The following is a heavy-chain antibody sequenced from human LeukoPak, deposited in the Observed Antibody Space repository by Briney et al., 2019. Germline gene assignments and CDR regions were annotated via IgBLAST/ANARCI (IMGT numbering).Heavy chain of an antibody. J-gene: IGHJ5*02. CDR1: GYTFTIYG. Sequence: ASVKVSCKASGYTFTIYGISWVRQAPGQGLEWMGWISAYNGNTNYAQKLQGRVTMTTDTSTSTAYMELRSLRSDDTAVYYCARAQEYYDILTGYGNWFDPWGQGTLVTVSS. CDR3: ARAQEYYDILTGYGNWFDP. CDR2: ISAYNGNT. D-gene: IGHD3-9*01. V-gene: IGHV1-18*01.